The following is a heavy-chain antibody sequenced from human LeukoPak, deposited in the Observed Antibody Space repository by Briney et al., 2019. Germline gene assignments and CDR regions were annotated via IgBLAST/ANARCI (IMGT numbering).Heavy chain of an antibody. CDR1: GFTFSSYA. CDR2: ISGSGGST. V-gene: IGHV3-23*01. J-gene: IGHJ4*02. D-gene: IGHD3-22*01. CDR3: AKSWYYYDSSGYYPFDY. Sequence: GGSLRLSCAASGFTFSSYAMSWVRQAPGKGLEWVSAISGSGGSTYYADSVKGRFTISRDNSKNTLYLQMNSLRAEDTAVYYCAKSWYYYDSSGYYPFDYWGQGTLVTVS.